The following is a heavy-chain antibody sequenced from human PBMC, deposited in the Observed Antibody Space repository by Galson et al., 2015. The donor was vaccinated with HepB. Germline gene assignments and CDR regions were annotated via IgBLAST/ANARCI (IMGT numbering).Heavy chain of an antibody. Sequence: SLRLSCAASGFTYNTYAMDWVRQAPGKGLEWVSSISGSAHNKYYADSVKGRFTISRDNSKSTVYLQMNSLRAEDTAVYYCARGACRTNNYFSFDHWGQGNLVTVSS. V-gene: IGHV3-23*01. D-gene: IGHD2/OR15-2a*01. J-gene: IGHJ4*02. CDR1: GFTYNTYA. CDR2: ISGSAHNK. CDR3: ARGACRTNNYFSFDH.